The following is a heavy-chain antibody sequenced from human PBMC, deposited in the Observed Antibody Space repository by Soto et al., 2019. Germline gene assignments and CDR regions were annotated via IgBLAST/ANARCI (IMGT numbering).Heavy chain of an antibody. V-gene: IGHV1-2*02. CDR1: GYTFTGYY. CDR2: INPNSGGT. CDR3: ARLAVAGSGAFDY. D-gene: IGHD6-19*01. Sequence: QVQLVQSGAEVKKPGASVKVSCKASGYTFTGYYMHWVRQAPGQGLEWMGWINPNSGGTNYAQKFQGRVTRTRDTSISTAYMDLSRLRSDDTAVYYCARLAVAGSGAFDYWGQGTLVTVSS. J-gene: IGHJ4*02.